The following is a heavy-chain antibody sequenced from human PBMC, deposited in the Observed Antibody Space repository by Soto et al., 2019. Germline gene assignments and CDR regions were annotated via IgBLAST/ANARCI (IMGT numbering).Heavy chain of an antibody. CDR1: GFTFNTYD. V-gene: IGHV3-30*03. D-gene: IGHD3-10*01. CDR2: ISFDSRDQ. CDR3: TSPQAIYGSNYYAFGV. J-gene: IGHJ2*01. Sequence: GGSLRLSCAASGFTFNTYDMHWVRQAPGKGLEWVAMISFDSRDQYYADSFKCRFTISRDNSENSVYLQMNSLRVDDTAVFYCTSPQAIYGSNYYAFGVWGRGTMVTVYS.